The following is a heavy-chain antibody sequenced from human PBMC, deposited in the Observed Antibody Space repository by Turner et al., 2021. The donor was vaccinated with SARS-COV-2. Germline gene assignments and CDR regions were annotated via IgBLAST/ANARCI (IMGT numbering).Heavy chain of an antibody. CDR1: GGSVTNSFYF. CDR2: MSYSEMT. Sequence: QLQLEESGPGLVKASEPLSLTCGVYGGSVTNSFYFWGWVRQAPGRGLEWIASMSYSEMTYHNPSLRSRVSISKDTSKNQFSLRLTSLTAADTAIYYCATKTHCGSDCYSKYFDLWGRGTPVTVAS. J-gene: IGHJ2*01. V-gene: IGHV4-39*01. CDR3: ATKTHCGSDCYSKYFDL. D-gene: IGHD2-21*02.